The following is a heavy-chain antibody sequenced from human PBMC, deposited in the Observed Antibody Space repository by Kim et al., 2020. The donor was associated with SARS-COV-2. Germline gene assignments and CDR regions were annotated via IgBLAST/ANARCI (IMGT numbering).Heavy chain of an antibody. Sequence: NPALKSRVTISVDTSKNQFSLKLSSVTAADTAVYYCARLSPRRSYGFDYWGQGTLVTVSS. V-gene: IGHV4-39*01. D-gene: IGHD1-26*01. CDR3: ARLSPRRSYGFDY. J-gene: IGHJ4*02.